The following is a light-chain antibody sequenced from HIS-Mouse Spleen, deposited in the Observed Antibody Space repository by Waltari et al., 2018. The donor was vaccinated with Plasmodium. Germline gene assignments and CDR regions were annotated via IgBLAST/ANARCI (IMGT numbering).Light chain of an antibody. CDR1: SGSVSTSYY. Sequence: QTVVTQEPSFSVSPGGTVTLTCGLSSGSVSTSYYPSWYQQTPGQAPRTLIYSTNTRSAGVPDRSSGSILVNKAALTITGAQADDESDYYCGLYMGSGIWVFGGGTKLTVL. V-gene: IGLV8-61*01. J-gene: IGLJ2*01. CDR3: GLYMGSGIWV. CDR2: STN.